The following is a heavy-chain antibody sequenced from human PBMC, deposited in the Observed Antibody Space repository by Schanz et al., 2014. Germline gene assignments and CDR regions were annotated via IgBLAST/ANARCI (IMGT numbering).Heavy chain of an antibody. D-gene: IGHD4-4*01. Sequence: QVQLVQSGPEVKKPGASVKVSCKAFGYSFTTYFIHWVRLAPGQGFEWMGLISPSGGSTSYAQKFQGRVTMTRDTSTSTVYMELSSLRSEDTAVYYCASALTTWGGMDVWGQGTTVTVSS. CDR3: ASALTTWGGMDV. V-gene: IGHV1-46*01. CDR2: ISPSGGST. J-gene: IGHJ6*02. CDR1: GYSFTTYF.